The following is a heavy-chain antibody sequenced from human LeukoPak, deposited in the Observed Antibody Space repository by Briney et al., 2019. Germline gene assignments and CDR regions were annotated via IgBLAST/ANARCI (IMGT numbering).Heavy chain of an antibody. CDR1: GYTFTSYG. D-gene: IGHD3-22*01. J-gene: IGHJ4*02. Sequence: ASVKVSCKASGYTFTSYGISWVRQAPGQGLEWMGWISAYNGNTNYAQKLQGRVTMTTDTSTSTAYMELRSLRSDDTAVYYCAKVEYYYDSSGYFFDYWDQGTLVTVSS. V-gene: IGHV1-18*01. CDR2: ISAYNGNT. CDR3: AKVEYYYDSSGYFFDY.